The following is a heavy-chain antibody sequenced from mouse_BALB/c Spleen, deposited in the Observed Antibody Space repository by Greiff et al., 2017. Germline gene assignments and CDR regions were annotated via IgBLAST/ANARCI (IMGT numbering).Heavy chain of an antibody. J-gene: IGHJ1*01. D-gene: IGHD1-1*01. CDR2: ISSGGST. V-gene: IGHV5-6-5*01. CDR3: ARVGGFYYGSSHWYFDV. Sequence: EVKLVESGGGLVKPGGSLKLSCAASGFTFSSYAMSWVRQTPEKRLEWVASISSGGSTYYPDSVKGRFTISRDNARNILYLQMSSLRSEDTAMYYCARVGGFYYGSSHWYFDVWGAGTTVTVSS. CDR1: GFTFSSYA.